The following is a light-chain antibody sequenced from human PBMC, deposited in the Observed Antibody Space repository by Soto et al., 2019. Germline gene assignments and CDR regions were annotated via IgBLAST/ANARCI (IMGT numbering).Light chain of an antibody. Sequence: DIQMNQSPSSLSASVGDRVTITCRASQSISSYLNWYQQKPGKAPKLLIYAASSLQSGVPSRFSGSGSGTDFTLTISSLQPEDFATYYCQQSYSTPWTFGQWTKVEIK. CDR1: QSISSY. CDR3: QQSYSTPWT. CDR2: AAS. J-gene: IGKJ1*01. V-gene: IGKV1-39*01.